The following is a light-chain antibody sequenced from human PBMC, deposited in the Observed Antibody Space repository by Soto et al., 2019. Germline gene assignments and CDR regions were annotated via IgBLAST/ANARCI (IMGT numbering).Light chain of an antibody. CDR2: DSS. J-gene: IGKJ5*01. V-gene: IGKV3-11*01. CDR1: QTVKKF. Sequence: EIVLTQSPATLSLSPGERATLSCRASQTVKKFLAWYHQKPGQPPRLLIYDSSNRATGNPDRFSGSGSGTDFTLTVSSLEPEDSGVYFCQQRSNWPPITFGQGTRLEIK. CDR3: QQRSNWPPIT.